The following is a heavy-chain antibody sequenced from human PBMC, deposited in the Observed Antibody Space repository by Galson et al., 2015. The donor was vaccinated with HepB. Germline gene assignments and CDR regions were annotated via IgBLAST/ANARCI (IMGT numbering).Heavy chain of an antibody. J-gene: IGHJ4*02. CDR1: GFTLSGYS. CDR3: ASGGREQQWLVRHFDY. Sequence: SLRLSCAASGFTLSGYSMSWVRQAPGKGLEWVSSISSSTSYLYYADSVKGRFTISRDNAKNSLYLQLNSLRAEDTAVYYCASGGREQQWLVRHFDYWGQGTLVTVSS. CDR2: ISSSTSYL. V-gene: IGHV3-21*01. D-gene: IGHD6-19*01.